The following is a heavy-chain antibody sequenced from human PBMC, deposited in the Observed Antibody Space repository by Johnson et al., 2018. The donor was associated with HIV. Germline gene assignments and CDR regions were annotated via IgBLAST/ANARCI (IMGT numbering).Heavy chain of an antibody. J-gene: IGHJ3*02. CDR1: GFTFSDYY. D-gene: IGHD6-13*01. CDR3: ARDNGIAAAGDLDI. CDR2: IKQGGSEK. V-gene: IGHV3-7*01. Sequence: VQLVESGGGLVKPGGSLRLSCAASGFTFSDYYMSWIRQAPGKGLEWVANIKQGGSEKYYVDSVKGRFIVSRDSTKNSLYLQMNSLRAEDTAVYYCARDNGIAAAGDLDIWGQGTMVTVSS.